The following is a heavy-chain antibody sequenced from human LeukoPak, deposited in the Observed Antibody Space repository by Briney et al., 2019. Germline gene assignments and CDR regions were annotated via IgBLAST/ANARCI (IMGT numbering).Heavy chain of an antibody. Sequence: GGSLRLSCAASGFTFTNYAMHWVRQAPGKGLEWVAVISYDGSNEYYADSVKGRFTISRDNSKNTLSLQMISLRAEDTALYYCAKGLKTAVGPYMGYHYYMDVWGKGTTVTVSS. D-gene: IGHD5-18*01. J-gene: IGHJ6*03. CDR2: ISYDGSNE. V-gene: IGHV3-30*18. CDR1: GFTFTNYA. CDR3: AKGLKTAVGPYMGYHYYMDV.